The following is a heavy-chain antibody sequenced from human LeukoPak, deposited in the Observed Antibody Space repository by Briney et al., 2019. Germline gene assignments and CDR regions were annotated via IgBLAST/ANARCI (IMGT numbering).Heavy chain of an antibody. CDR2: IYHSGST. CDR1: GGSISSSNW. D-gene: IGHD4-17*01. CDR3: AREDNYGDYIDY. J-gene: IGHJ4*02. V-gene: IGHV4-4*02. Sequence: PLETLSLTCAVSGGSISSSNWWSWVRQPPGKGLECIGEIYHSGSTNYNPSLKSRVTISVDTSKNQFSLKLSSVTAADTAIYYCAREDNYGDYIDYWGQGTLVTVSS.